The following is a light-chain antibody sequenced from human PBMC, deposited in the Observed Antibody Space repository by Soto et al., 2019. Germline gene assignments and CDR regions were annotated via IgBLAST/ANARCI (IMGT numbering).Light chain of an antibody. J-gene: IGLJ2*01. CDR2: DVS. Sequence: QSVLTQPASVSGSPGQSITISCTGTSSDVGTYNYVSWYQHRPGKAPKLMIYDVSNRPSGVSNRFSGSKSGNTASLTISGLQAVDEADYYCSSHTSSPTPLFGGGTNLTVL. V-gene: IGLV2-14*03. CDR1: SSDVGTYNY. CDR3: SSHTSSPTPL.